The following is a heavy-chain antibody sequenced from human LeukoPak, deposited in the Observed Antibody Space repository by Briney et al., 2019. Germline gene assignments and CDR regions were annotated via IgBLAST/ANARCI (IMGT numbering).Heavy chain of an antibody. D-gene: IGHD3-22*01. Sequence: SETLSLTCTVSGGSISSGGYYWSWIRQHPGKGLEWIGYIYYSGSTYYNPSLKSRVTISVDTSKNQFSLKLSSVTAADTAVYYCARGPYYYDSSGYYFISIWFDPWGQGTLVTVSS. CDR1: GGSISSGGYY. V-gene: IGHV4-31*03. CDR3: ARGPYYYDSSGYYFISIWFDP. CDR2: IYYSGST. J-gene: IGHJ5*02.